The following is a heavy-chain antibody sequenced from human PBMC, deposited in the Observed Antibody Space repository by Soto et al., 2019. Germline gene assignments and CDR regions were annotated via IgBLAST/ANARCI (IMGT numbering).Heavy chain of an antibody. CDR3: ARDWSVNWFDP. Sequence: ASVKVSCTASVCTFTIYGISCVRQAPGQGLEWMGWISAYNGNTNYAQKLQGRVTMTTDTSTSTAYMELRSLRSDDTAVYYCARDWSVNWFDPRGQGTLVTVSS. CDR2: ISAYNGNT. CDR1: VCTFTIYG. D-gene: IGHD3-3*01. V-gene: IGHV1-18*01. J-gene: IGHJ5*02.